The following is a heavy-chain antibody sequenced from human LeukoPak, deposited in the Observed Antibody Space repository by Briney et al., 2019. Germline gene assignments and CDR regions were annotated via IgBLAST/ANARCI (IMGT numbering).Heavy chain of an antibody. V-gene: IGHV3-30*02. CDR2: IRYDGNNK. CDR1: GFTFSNYG. D-gene: IGHD3-22*01. Sequence: GGSLRLSCAASGFTFSNYGMRWVRQAPGKGPEWVAFIRYDGNNKYYADSVKGRFTISRDNSKNTLYLQMNSLRAEDTAVYYCAKVGYYDSSGYSANSFDYWGQGTLVTVSS. J-gene: IGHJ4*02. CDR3: AKVGYYDSSGYSANSFDY.